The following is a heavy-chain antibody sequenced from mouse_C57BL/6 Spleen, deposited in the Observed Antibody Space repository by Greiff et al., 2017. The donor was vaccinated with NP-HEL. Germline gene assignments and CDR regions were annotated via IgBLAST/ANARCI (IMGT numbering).Heavy chain of an antibody. V-gene: IGHV1-55*01. J-gene: IGHJ4*01. Sequence: VQLQQPGAELVKPGASVKMSCTASGFTFNNYWINWVKQRPGQGLEWIGDIYPGSGSTNYKEKFKGKATLTVDTSSNTAYMQLSSLTSADSAVSSCARYYGNYYYAMDYWGQGTSVTVSS. CDR2: IYPGSGST. CDR3: ARYYGNYYYAMDY. D-gene: IGHD2-1*01. CDR1: GFTFNNYW.